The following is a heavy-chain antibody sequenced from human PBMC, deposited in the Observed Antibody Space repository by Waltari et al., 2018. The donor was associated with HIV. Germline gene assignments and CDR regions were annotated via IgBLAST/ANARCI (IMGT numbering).Heavy chain of an antibody. CDR1: DFTLNNAW. J-gene: IGHJ4*01. CDR2: IKSKADGGTT. CDR3: TTSLSY. Sequence: EVQLVESGGGLVKPGGSLRLSCTASDFTLNNAWMSWVRQAPGKGREWVGRIKSKADGGTTQYAAPVKGRFIISRDDSKNTLSLQMKSLKTEDTAVYYCTTSLSYWGHGTLVTVSS. V-gene: IGHV3-15*01.